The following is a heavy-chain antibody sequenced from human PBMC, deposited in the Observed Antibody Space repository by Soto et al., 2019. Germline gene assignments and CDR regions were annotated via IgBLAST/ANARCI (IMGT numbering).Heavy chain of an antibody. CDR1: GYKFTTYF. Sequence: RASVKVSCKASGYKFTTYFIHWVRHAPGQGLEWMGMIHPSGDTGYGQKFRGRVTMTIDTSTTTAYMELRNLTSEDTAIYFSVRGYCTTTPCSGDFQHWGQGTLVTVSS. J-gene: IGHJ1*01. D-gene: IGHD2-8*01. CDR3: VRGYCTTTPCSGDFQH. V-gene: IGHV1-46*01. CDR2: IHPSGDT.